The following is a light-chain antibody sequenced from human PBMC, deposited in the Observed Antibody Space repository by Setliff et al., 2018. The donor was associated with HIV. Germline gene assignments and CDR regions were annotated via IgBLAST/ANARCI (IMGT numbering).Light chain of an antibody. Sequence: QSALAQPASVSGPPGQSITISCTGSSSDVGYYESVSWYQHHPGEVPKLIIYDVTKRPSGVSSRFSGSKSGNTASLTISGLHSEDEADYYCCSFVVSDSWMFGGGTKVTVL. CDR3: CSFVVSDSWM. J-gene: IGLJ3*02. CDR1: SSDVGYYES. CDR2: DVT. V-gene: IGLV2-23*02.